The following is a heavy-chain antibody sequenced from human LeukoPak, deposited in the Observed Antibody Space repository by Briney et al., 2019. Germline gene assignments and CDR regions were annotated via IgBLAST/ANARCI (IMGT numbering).Heavy chain of an antibody. Sequence: GASVKVSCKASGYTFTSYGINWVRQAPGQGLEWMGWISACNRNTNYAQKFQGRVTLTTDTSTSTAYMELRSLRSDDTALYYCARDQERSDNWFDPWGQGTLVTVSS. CDR3: ARDQERSDNWFDP. V-gene: IGHV1-18*04. CDR1: GYTFTSYG. J-gene: IGHJ5*02. D-gene: IGHD3-3*01. CDR2: ISACNRNT.